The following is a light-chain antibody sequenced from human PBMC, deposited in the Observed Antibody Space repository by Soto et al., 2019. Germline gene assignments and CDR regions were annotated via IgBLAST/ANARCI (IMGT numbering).Light chain of an antibody. CDR2: GAS. CDR1: QSVSSN. J-gene: IGKJ1*01. V-gene: IGKV3-15*01. CDR3: QQYNNWPPVT. Sequence: EIVMTQSPATLSVSPGERATLSCRTSQSVSSNLAWYQQKPGQAPRLLIYGASTRATGIPARFSGSGSGTEFTLTISSLQSEDFAVYYCQQYNNWPPVTFGQGTKVEIK.